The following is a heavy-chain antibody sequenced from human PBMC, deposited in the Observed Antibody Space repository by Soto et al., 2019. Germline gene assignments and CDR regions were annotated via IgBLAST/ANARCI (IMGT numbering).Heavy chain of an antibody. CDR3: ARRVGYCSSTSCYTGWFDP. CDR1: GYSFTSYW. CDR2: IYPGDSDT. J-gene: IGHJ5*02. D-gene: IGHD2-2*02. V-gene: IGHV5-51*01. Sequence: SLKISCKGSGYSFTSYWIGWVRQMPGKGLEWMGIIYPGDSDTRYSPSFQGQVTISADKSISTAYLQWSSLKASDTAMYYCARRVGYCSSTSCYTGWFDPWGQGTLVTVSS.